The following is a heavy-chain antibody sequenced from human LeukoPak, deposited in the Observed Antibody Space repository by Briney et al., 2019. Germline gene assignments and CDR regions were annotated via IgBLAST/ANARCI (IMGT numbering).Heavy chain of an antibody. D-gene: IGHD1-14*01. V-gene: IGHV4-61*02. CDR2: IYSSGST. CDR3: ARKRNRGTFDY. CDR1: GGSISSGNYF. J-gene: IGHJ4*02. Sequence: SQTLSLTCTVSGGSISSGNYFWNWIRQPAGKKLEWIGRIYSSGSTNYNPSLQSRVTISADTSKNQVSLRLTSVTAADTAVYYCARKRNRGTFDYWGQGTLVTVSS.